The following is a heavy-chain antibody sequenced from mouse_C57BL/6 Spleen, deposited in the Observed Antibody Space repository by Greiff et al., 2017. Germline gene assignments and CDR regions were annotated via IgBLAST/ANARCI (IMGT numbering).Heavy chain of an antibody. CDR3: ARGGVLRSFAY. J-gene: IGHJ3*01. D-gene: IGHD1-1*01. CDR2: IDPSDSYT. CDR1: GYTFTSYW. Sequence: VQLQQPGAELVMPGASVKLSCKASGYTFTSYWMHWVKQRPGQGLEWIGEIDPSDSYTNYNHKFKGKSTLTVDKSSSTAYMQLSSLTSEDSAVYYCARGGVLRSFAYWGQGTLVTVSA. V-gene: IGHV1-69*01.